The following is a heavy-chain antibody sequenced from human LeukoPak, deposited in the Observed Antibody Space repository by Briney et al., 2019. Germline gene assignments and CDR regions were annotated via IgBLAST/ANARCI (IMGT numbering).Heavy chain of an antibody. CDR2: IWYDGSNK. V-gene: IGHV3-33*01. CDR1: GFTFSSYG. CDR3: ARDLSSPGPHSPHSMTLDY. Sequence: GSLRLSCAASGFTFSSYGMHWVGQAPGKGLEWVAVIWYDGSNKYYADSVKGRFTISRDNSKNTLYLQMNSLRAEDTAVYYCARDLSSPGPHSPHSMTLDYWGQGTLVTVSS. J-gene: IGHJ4*02. D-gene: IGHD2-15*01.